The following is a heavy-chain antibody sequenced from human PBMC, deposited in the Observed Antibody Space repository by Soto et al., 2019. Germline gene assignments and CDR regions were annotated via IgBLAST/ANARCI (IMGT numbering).Heavy chain of an antibody. Sequence: GGSLRLSCAASGFTFSAYAMHWVRQAPGRGLEWVAVIWYDGSNKYYADSVKGRFTISRDNSKNTLYLQMNSLRAEDTAVYYCARERWAQDIVPYGMDVWGQGTTVTVSS. CDR1: GFTFSAYA. CDR2: IWYDGSNK. CDR3: ARERWAQDIVPYGMDV. J-gene: IGHJ6*02. V-gene: IGHV3-33*08. D-gene: IGHD2-15*01.